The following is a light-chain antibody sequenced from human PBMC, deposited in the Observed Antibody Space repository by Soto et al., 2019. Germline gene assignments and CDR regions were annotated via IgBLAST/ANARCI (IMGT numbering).Light chain of an antibody. CDR2: KAS. CDR1: QSISSW. J-gene: IGKJ1*01. Sequence: DIQMTQSPSTLSASVGDRVTITCRASQSISSWLGWYQQKPGKDPKLLIYKASSLESGVPSRFSGSGSGTEFTLTISSLQPDDFATYYCQQYNSLWTFGQGTKVEIK. CDR3: QQYNSLWT. V-gene: IGKV1-5*03.